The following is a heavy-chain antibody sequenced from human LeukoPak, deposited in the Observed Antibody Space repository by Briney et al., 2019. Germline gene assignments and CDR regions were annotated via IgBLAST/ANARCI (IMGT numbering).Heavy chain of an antibody. D-gene: IGHD5-18*01. J-gene: IGHJ4*02. Sequence: GGSLTLSCATSGFTASSNCMTWVRQAPGMGLEWVSVVCSGGDTYYADSVKGRFTISTDDSNNNVYLQMNSLRAEDTAVYYCARKVGYGYALDSWGQGTLVTVSS. CDR1: GFTASSNC. CDR3: ARKVGYGYALDS. V-gene: IGHV3-53*01. CDR2: VCSGGDT.